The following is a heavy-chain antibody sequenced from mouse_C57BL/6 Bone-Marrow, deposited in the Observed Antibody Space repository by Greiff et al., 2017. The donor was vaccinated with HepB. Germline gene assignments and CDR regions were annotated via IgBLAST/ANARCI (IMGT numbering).Heavy chain of an antibody. CDR3: TRPHTLREYFDY. D-gene: IGHD1-1*01. V-gene: IGHV1-15*01. Sequence: QVQLQQSGAELVRPGASVTLSCKASGYTFTDYEMHWVKQTPVHGLEWIGAIDPETGGTAYNQKFKGKAILTADKSSSTAYMELRSLTSEDSAVNYCTRPHTLREYFDYWGQGTTLTVSS. J-gene: IGHJ2*01. CDR2: IDPETGGT. CDR1: GYTFTDYE.